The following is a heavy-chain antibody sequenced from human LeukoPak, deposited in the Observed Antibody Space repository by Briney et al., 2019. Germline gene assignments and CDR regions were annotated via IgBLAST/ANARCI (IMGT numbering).Heavy chain of an antibody. V-gene: IGHV4-59*11. CDR2: IYYSGST. CDR3: AREGIVVVPAAIGGGYYYYYYMDV. Sequence: PSETLSLTCTVSGGSISSHYWSWIRQPPGKGLEWIGYIYYSGSTNYNPSLKSGVTISVDTSKNQFSLKLSSVTAADTAVYYCAREGIVVVPAAIGGGYYYYYYMDVWGKGTTVTVSS. CDR1: GGSISSHY. J-gene: IGHJ6*03. D-gene: IGHD2-2*02.